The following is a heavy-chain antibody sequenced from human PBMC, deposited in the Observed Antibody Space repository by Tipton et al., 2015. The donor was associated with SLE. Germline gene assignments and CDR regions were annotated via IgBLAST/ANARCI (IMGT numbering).Heavy chain of an antibody. Sequence: TLSLTCTVSGGSISSGGYYWTWIRQHPGKDLEWIGYIYHTGTTYYNPSLKSRVTISVDTSKNQFSLKLSSVTAADTAVYYCARVPAVYYYYMDVWGKGTTVTVSS. D-gene: IGHD2-2*01. CDR3: ARVPAVYYYYMDV. J-gene: IGHJ6*03. V-gene: IGHV4-31*03. CDR1: GGSISSGGYY. CDR2: IYHTGTT.